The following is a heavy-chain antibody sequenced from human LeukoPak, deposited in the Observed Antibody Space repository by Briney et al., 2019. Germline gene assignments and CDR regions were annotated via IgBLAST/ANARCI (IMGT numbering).Heavy chain of an antibody. V-gene: IGHV3-74*01. D-gene: IGHD3-22*01. CDR2: INHDGSST. CDR1: GFTFSTFW. J-gene: IGHJ4*02. Sequence: GGPLRLSCATSGFTFSTFWMHWVRQAPGKGLVRVSRINHDGSSTNYADSVKGRFTISRDNAKNTLHLQMNSLRAEDTAVYYCVRDWGYDSSGYWQKYFDSWGQGTLVTVSS. CDR3: VRDWGYDSSGYWQKYFDS.